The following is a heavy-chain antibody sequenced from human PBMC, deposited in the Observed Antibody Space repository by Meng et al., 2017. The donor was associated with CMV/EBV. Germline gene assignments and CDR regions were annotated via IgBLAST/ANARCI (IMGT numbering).Heavy chain of an antibody. CDR1: GFTFSSYA. CDR3: ARAVRVYCSSTSCYIDY. Sequence: GESLKISCAASGFTFSSYAMHWVRQAPGKGLEWVAVISYDGSNKYYADSVKGRFTISRDNSKNTLYLQMNSLRAEDTAVYYCARAVRVYCSSTSCYIDYWGQGTLVTVSS. CDR2: ISYDGSNK. V-gene: IGHV3-30-3*01. J-gene: IGHJ4*02. D-gene: IGHD2-2*01.